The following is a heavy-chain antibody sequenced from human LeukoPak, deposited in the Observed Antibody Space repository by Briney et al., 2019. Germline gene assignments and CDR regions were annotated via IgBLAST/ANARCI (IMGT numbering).Heavy chain of an antibody. Sequence: PGGSLRLSCAASGFTFNDYFMSWIRQAPGKGLEWVSYISTSSSIIYYADSVKGRFTISRDNTKNSLFLQMNSLRAEDTAVYYCARVTHYYDSRTFDPWGQGTLVTVSS. J-gene: IGHJ5*02. CDR3: ARVTHYYDSRTFDP. CDR2: ISTSSSII. V-gene: IGHV3-11*01. CDR1: GFTFNDYF. D-gene: IGHD3-22*01.